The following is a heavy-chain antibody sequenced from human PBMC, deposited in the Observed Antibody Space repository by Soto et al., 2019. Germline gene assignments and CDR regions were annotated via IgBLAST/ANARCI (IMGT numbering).Heavy chain of an antibody. V-gene: IGHV3-48*02. CDR3: ARDGGSSSWTDFDY. Sequence: GGSLRLSCAASGFIFSSYSMTWVRQVPGKGLEWVSYITTSSGYKYYAASVRGRFTISRDNAKNSLYLQMNSLRDEDTAVYYCARDGGSSSWTDFDYWGQGTLVTSPQ. CDR2: ITTSSGYK. J-gene: IGHJ4*02. CDR1: GFIFSSYS. D-gene: IGHD6-13*01.